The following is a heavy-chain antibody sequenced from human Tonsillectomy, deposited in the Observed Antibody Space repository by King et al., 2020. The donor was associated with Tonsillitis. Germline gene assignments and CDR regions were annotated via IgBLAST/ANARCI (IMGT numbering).Heavy chain of an antibody. D-gene: IGHD4-17*01. CDR3: AKDRLRLRSHYPPMDV. CDR2: ISGSGGST. Sequence: VQLVESGGGLVQPGGSLRLSCAASGFTFSSYAMSWVRQAPGKGLEWVAAISGSGGSTYYADSVKGRYTISRDNSKNTLYLQRNSLRAEDTVVYYCAKDRLRLRSHYPPMDVWGQGTTVTVAS. V-gene: IGHV3-23*04. CDR1: GFTFSSYA. J-gene: IGHJ6*02.